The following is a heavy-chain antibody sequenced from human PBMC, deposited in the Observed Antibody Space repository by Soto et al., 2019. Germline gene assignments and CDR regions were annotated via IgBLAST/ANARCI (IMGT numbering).Heavy chain of an antibody. CDR2: ISGSGGTT. CDR3: ARGLRRSSSTEFDY. CDR1: GLRFRSYA. J-gene: IGHJ4*02. V-gene: IGHV3-23*01. D-gene: IGHD6-6*01. Sequence: HPGGSLRLSCAASGLRFRSYAMSWVRQAPGEGLGWVSVISGSGGTTHYADSVKGRFTTSRDNSRNTLYLYMNSLRADDTGVYYCARGLRRSSSTEFDYWGQGTLVTVSS.